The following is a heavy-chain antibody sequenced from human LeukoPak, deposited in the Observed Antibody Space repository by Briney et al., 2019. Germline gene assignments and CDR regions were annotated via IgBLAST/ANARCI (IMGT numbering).Heavy chain of an antibody. CDR2: ISWDGGST. CDR1: GFTFDDYA. V-gene: IGHV3-43D*04. D-gene: IGHD6-13*01. Sequence: GGSLRLSCAASGFTFDDYAMHWVRQASGKGLEWVSLISWDGGSTYYADSVKGRFTISRDNSKNSLYLQMNSLRAEDTALYYCARAAAGPYYYYYYGMDVWGKGTTVTVSS. J-gene: IGHJ6*04. CDR3: ARAAAGPYYYYYYGMDV.